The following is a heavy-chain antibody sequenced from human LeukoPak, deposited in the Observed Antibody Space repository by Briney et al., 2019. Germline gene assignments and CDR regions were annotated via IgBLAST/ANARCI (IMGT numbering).Heavy chain of an antibody. J-gene: IGHJ4*02. CDR3: ARGVGYCSSTSCYGIDY. CDR1: GYTFTSYG. D-gene: IGHD2-2*03. V-gene: IGHV1-2*02. CDR2: INPNSGGT. Sequence: ASVKVSCKASGYTFTSYGISWVRQAPGQGLEWMGWINPNSGGTNYAQKFQGRVTMTRDTSISTAYMELSRLRSDDTAVYYCARGVGYCSSTSCYGIDYWGQGILVTVSS.